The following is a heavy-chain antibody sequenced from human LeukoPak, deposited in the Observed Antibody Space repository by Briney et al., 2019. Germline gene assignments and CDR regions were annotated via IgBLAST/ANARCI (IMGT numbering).Heavy chain of an antibody. CDR3: AKDSVVRGVIIAI. J-gene: IGHJ4*02. CDR1: GFTFSSYA. CDR2: ISGSAVDT. Sequence: GGSLRLSCAASGFTFSSYAMCWVCQAPGKGLEWVSAISGSAVDTWYADSVKGRFTISRDNSKDTLYLQMNSLRAADTAVYYYAKDSVVRGVIIAIWGQGTLVTVSS. D-gene: IGHD3-10*01. V-gene: IGHV3-23*01.